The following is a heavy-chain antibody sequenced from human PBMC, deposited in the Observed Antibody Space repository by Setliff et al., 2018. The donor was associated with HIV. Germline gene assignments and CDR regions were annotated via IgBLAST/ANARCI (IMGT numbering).Heavy chain of an antibody. CDR1: GYSFTSYG. Sequence: ASVKVSCKASGYSFTSYGVSWVRQAPGQGLEGMGWISAYNVNTNYAQKLQGRVTMTTDTSTSTAYMELRSLRSDDTAVYYCARGTTPLGWFDPWGQGTLVTVSS. D-gene: IGHD2-2*01. CDR3: ARGTTPLGWFDP. J-gene: IGHJ5*02. V-gene: IGHV1-18*01. CDR2: ISAYNVNT.